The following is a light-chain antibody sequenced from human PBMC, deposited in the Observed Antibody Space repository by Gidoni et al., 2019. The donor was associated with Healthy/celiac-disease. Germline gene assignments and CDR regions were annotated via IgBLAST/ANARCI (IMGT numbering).Light chain of an antibody. CDR1: QSISNY. Sequence: DIQMTQSPSSLSESVGDRVTITCRASQSISNYLNWYQQKPGKAPKLLIYAASSLQIGVPSRFSGSGSGTDFTLTISSLQPEDFATYYCQQSYSTPWTFGQGTKVEI. J-gene: IGKJ1*01. CDR3: QQSYSTPWT. V-gene: IGKV1-39*01. CDR2: AAS.